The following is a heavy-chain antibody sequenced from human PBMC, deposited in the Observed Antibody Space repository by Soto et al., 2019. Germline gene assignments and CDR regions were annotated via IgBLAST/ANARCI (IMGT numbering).Heavy chain of an antibody. V-gene: IGHV1-69*01. Sequence: QVQLVQSGAEVKKPGSSVKVSCKASGGTFSSYAISWVRQAPGQGLEWMGGIIPIFGTANYAQKFQGRVTITADESTRTAYMELSSLRSEDTAVYYCASQPLGEMATELYYYYYGMDVWGQGTTVTVSS. D-gene: IGHD5-12*01. CDR2: IIPIFGTA. CDR3: ASQPLGEMATELYYYYYGMDV. J-gene: IGHJ6*02. CDR1: GGTFSSYA.